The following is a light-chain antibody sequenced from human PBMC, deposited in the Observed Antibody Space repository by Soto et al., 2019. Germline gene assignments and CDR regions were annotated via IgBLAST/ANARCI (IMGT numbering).Light chain of an antibody. J-gene: IGLJ2*01. CDR3: QSYDNSLTNVV. Sequence: QSVLTQPPSVSGAPGQRVTIFCTGDSSNFGAGYDVQWYQQVPGTAPKLLIFGNYNRPSGVPDRFSGSKSGTSASLAITGLQAEDEADYYCQSYDNSLTNVVFGGGTKLTVL. CDR2: GNY. V-gene: IGLV1-40*01. CDR1: SSNFGAGYD.